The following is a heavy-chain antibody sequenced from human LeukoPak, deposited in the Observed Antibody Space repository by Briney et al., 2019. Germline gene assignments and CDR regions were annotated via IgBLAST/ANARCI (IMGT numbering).Heavy chain of an antibody. CDR3: ARVLGGERYCSSTSCYRFDY. J-gene: IGHJ4*02. Sequence: KPSETLSLTCTVSGGSISSYYWSWIRQPPGKGLEWIGYIYYSGSTNYNPSLKSRVTISVDTSKNQFSLKLSSVTAADTAVYYCARVLGGERYCSSTSCYRFDYWGQGTLVTVSS. CDR2: IYYSGST. V-gene: IGHV4-59*01. D-gene: IGHD2-2*02. CDR1: GGSISSYY.